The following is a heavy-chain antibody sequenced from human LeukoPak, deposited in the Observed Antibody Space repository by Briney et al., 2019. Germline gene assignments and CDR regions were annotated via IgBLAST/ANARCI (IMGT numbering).Heavy chain of an antibody. CDR1: GFTFSSYA. D-gene: IGHD4-23*01. CDR3: AKVTTVAGPYYFDY. Sequence: GGSLRLSCATSGFTFSSYAMSWVRQAPGKGLEWVSALSSSGGYTYYADSVKGRFTISRDNSKNTLYLQMNSLRAEDTAVYYCAKVTTVAGPYYFDYWGQGTLVTVSS. V-gene: IGHV3-23*01. CDR2: LSSSGGYT. J-gene: IGHJ4*02.